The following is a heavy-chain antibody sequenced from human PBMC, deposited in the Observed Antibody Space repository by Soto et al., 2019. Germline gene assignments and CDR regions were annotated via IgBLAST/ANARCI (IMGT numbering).Heavy chain of an antibody. V-gene: IGHV3-74*01. CDR2: INSDGSST. J-gene: IGHJ4*02. Sequence: EVQLVESGGGLVQPGGSLRLSCAASGFTFSSYWMHWVRQAPGKGLVWVSRINSDGSSTSYADSVKGQFTISRDNAKNTLYLQMNSLRAEDTAVYYCAGYYDSSTLDYWGQGTLVTVSS. D-gene: IGHD3-22*01. CDR1: GFTFSSYW. CDR3: AGYYDSSTLDY.